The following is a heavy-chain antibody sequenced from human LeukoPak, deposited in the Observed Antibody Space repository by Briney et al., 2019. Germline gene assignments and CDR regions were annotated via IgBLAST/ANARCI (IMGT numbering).Heavy chain of an antibody. Sequence: SETLSLTCTVSGGSVNSGSYYWSWIRQPPGKGLEWIGYIYYSGSTNYNPSLKSRVTISVDTSKNQFSLKLSSVTAADTAVYYCARDQGIVGAFDYWGQGTLVTASS. V-gene: IGHV4-61*01. J-gene: IGHJ4*02. CDR3: ARDQGIVGAFDY. D-gene: IGHD3-22*01. CDR2: IYYSGST. CDR1: GGSVNSGSYY.